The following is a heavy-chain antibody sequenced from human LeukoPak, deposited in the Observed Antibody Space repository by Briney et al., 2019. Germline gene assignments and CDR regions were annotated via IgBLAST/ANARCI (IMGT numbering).Heavy chain of an antibody. D-gene: IGHD6-13*01. CDR3: AKDRRSGIAAAGTRYYFDS. Sequence: GRSLRLSCAASGFTFDDYAMHWVRQAPGKGLEWVSGISWNSGSIGYADSVKGRFTTSRDNAKNSLYLQMNSLRDEDTALYYCAKDRRSGIAAAGTRYYFDSWGQGTLVTVSS. V-gene: IGHV3-9*01. CDR2: ISWNSGSI. CDR1: GFTFDDYA. J-gene: IGHJ4*02.